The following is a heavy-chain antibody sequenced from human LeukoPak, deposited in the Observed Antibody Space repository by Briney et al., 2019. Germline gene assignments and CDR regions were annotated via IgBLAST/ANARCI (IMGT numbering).Heavy chain of an antibody. CDR2: IYYSGST. V-gene: IGHV4-61*08. CDR3: ARGLPQQWLIDY. D-gene: IGHD6-19*01. CDR1: GGSLSSGGYY. Sequence: SQTLSLTCTVSGGSLSSGGYYWSWIWQPPGTGLEWIGYIYYSGSTNYNPSLKSRVTISVDTSKNQFSLKLSSVTAADTAVYYCARGLPQQWLIDYWGQGTLVTVSS. J-gene: IGHJ4*02.